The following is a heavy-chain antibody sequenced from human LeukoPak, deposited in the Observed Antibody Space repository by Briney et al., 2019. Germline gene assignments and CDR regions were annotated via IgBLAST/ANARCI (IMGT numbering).Heavy chain of an antibody. CDR2: ISTYNGNT. J-gene: IGHJ5*02. Sequence: GASVKVSCKASGYSFVLYGISWVRQAPGQGPEWMGWISTYNGNTKYAQKFQGRVTMTTDTSTSTAYMELKSLRSDDTAVYYCARGGHRRYYYTSGSAFDPWGQGTLVTVSS. V-gene: IGHV1-18*01. D-gene: IGHD3-10*01. CDR1: GYSFVLYG. CDR3: ARGGHRRYYYTSGSAFDP.